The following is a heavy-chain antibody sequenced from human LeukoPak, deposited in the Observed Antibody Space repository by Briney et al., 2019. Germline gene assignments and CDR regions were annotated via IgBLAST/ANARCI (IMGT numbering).Heavy chain of an antibody. D-gene: IGHD5-18*01. CDR1: GGTFSSYA. Sequence: ASVKVSCKASGGTFSSYAISWVRQAPGQGLEWMGWISAYNGNTNYAQKLQGRVTMTTDTSTSTAYMELRSLRSDDTAVYYCAREGGRMDTARLDYWGQGTLVTVSS. J-gene: IGHJ4*02. CDR2: ISAYNGNT. V-gene: IGHV1-18*01. CDR3: AREGGRMDTARLDY.